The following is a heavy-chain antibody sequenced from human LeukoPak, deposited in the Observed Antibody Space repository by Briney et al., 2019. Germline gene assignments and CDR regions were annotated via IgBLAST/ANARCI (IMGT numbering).Heavy chain of an antibody. J-gene: IGHJ2*01. V-gene: IGHV4-34*01. Sequence: SETLSLTCAVYGVSFSGYYWSWIRQPPGKGLEWIGEINHSGSTNYNPSLKSRVTISVDTSKNQFSLKLSSVTAADTAVYYCARGIVVVITSYWYFDLWGRGTLVTVSS. CDR3: ARGIVVVITSYWYFDL. D-gene: IGHD3-22*01. CDR1: GVSFSGYY. CDR2: INHSGST.